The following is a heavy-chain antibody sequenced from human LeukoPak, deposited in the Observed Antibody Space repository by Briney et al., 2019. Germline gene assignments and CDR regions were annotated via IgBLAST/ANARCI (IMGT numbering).Heavy chain of an antibody. J-gene: IGHJ5*02. CDR2: IMPPFGTA. CDR3: ARDVHGDHGSGWFDP. D-gene: IGHD2-21*02. CDR1: GGTFNNSA. Sequence: SVKVSCKTSGGTFNNSAISWVRQAPGQGLEWLGGIMPPFGTAGYAQKFQGRVTITKDESTRTVYLELTSLTSDDTAVYYCARDVHGDHGSGWFDPWGQGTLVSVSS. V-gene: IGHV1-69*05.